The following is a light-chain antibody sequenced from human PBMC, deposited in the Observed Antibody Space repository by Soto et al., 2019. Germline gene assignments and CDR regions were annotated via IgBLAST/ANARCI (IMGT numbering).Light chain of an antibody. J-gene: IGKJ1*01. CDR1: QTISSW. V-gene: IGKV1-5*03. CDR3: QQYNSYSRT. CDR2: KAS. Sequence: DIQMTQSPSTLSGSVGDRVTVTCRASQTISSWLAWYQQKPGKAPKLLIYKASTLESGVPSRFSGSGSGTEFTLTLSSLQPDDFATYYCQQYNSYSRTFGQGTKVDNK.